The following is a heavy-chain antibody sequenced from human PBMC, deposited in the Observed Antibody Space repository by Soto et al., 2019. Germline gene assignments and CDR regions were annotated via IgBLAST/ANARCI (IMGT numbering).Heavy chain of an antibody. Sequence: PGESLKISCKGSGYSFTSYWISWVRQMPGKGLEWMGRIDPSDSYTNYSPSFQGHVTISADKSLRTAYLQWTSLKASDTALYYCARTRSFTLGFYYDGMDVWGQGTTVTVSS. J-gene: IGHJ6*02. CDR3: ARTRSFTLGFYYDGMDV. CDR1: GYSFTSYW. CDR2: IDPSDSYT. D-gene: IGHD6-6*01. V-gene: IGHV5-10-1*01.